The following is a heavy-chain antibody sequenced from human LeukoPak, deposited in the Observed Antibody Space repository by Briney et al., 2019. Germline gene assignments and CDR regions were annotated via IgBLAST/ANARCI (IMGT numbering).Heavy chain of an antibody. CDR1: GFTFSSYW. D-gene: IGHD1-1*01. J-gene: IGHJ4*02. V-gene: IGHV3-7*01. CDR3: GTSTLS. CDR2: IKQDGSDK. Sequence: GGSLRLSCAASGFTFSSYWMGWVRQAPGKGLEWVANIKQDGSDKNYVDSVKGRFTISRDNAKNSLFLRMSSLRVEDTAVYYCGTSTLSWGQGTLVTVSS.